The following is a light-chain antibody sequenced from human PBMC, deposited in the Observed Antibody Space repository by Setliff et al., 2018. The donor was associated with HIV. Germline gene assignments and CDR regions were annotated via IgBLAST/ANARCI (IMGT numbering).Light chain of an antibody. CDR3: CTYAGTSSVI. Sequence: QSALTQPRSVSGSPGQSVTISCTGSSNDVGRYKYVSWYQQRPGKAPKTMIYEVTKRPSGVPDRFSGSRSGNTASLTISGLQAEDEADYYCCTYAGTSSVIFGGGTKVTVL. J-gene: IGLJ2*01. CDR2: EVT. V-gene: IGLV2-11*01. CDR1: SNDVGRYKY.